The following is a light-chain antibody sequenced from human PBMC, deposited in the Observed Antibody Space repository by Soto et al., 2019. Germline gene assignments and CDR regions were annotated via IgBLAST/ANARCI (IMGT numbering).Light chain of an antibody. CDR1: QSIGNS. J-gene: IGKJ4*01. CDR2: DAF. V-gene: IGKV3-11*01. CDR3: RQRYNWPLT. Sequence: TVLTPSPATLSLSPGERATLSCKASQSIGNSLGWFQQKPGQAPRLLIDDAFNRATGIPARFTGSGSGSDFTLTISSLEPEDFGVYYCRQRYNWPLTFGGGTKVEIK.